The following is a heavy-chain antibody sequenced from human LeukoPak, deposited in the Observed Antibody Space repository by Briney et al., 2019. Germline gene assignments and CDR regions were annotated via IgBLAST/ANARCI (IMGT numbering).Heavy chain of an antibody. CDR1: GGTFISYA. J-gene: IGHJ6*02. V-gene: IGHV1-69*13. CDR3: ARESEKYYDSSGPGYGMDV. D-gene: IGHD3-22*01. CDR2: IVPIFGTA. Sequence: SVNVSCTASGGTFISYAISWVRQAPGQGLEWMGGIVPIFGTANYAQKFQGRVTITADESTSTAYMELSSLRSEDTAVYYCARESEKYYDSSGPGYGMDVWGQGTTVTVSS.